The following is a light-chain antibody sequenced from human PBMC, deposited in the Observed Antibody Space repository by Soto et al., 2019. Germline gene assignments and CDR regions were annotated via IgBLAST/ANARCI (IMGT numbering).Light chain of an antibody. Sequence: DIQMTQSPSTLSASVGGRVSITCRASQSISSWLAWYQQKPGKAPKLLIHEASRLETGVPSRFSGSESGTEFTLTISGLHAEDSATYYCQQYTNFPLTFGGGTKVDIK. CDR2: EAS. CDR3: QQYTNFPLT. J-gene: IGKJ4*01. V-gene: IGKV1-5*01. CDR1: QSISSW.